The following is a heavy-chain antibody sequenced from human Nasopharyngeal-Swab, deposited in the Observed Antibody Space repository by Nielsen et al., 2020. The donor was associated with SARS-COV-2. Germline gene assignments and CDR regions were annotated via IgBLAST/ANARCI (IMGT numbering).Heavy chain of an antibody. CDR2: IRYDGSNK. D-gene: IGHD3-3*01. CDR1: GFTFSSYG. CDR3: AKKTQSRFLGYMDV. J-gene: IGHJ6*03. V-gene: IGHV3-30*02. Sequence: GGSLRLSCAASGFTFSSYGMHWVRQAPGKGLEWVAFIRYDGSNKYHADSVKGRFTISRDNSKNTLYLQMNSLRAEDTAVYYCAKKTQSRFLGYMDVWGKGTTVTVSS.